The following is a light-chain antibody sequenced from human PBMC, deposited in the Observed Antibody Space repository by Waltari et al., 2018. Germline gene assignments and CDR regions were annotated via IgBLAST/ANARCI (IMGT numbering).Light chain of an antibody. CDR2: DKN. CDR1: SLRSYY. V-gene: IGLV3-19*01. Sequence: SSELTQDPAVSVAMGQTVRITCQGDSLRSYYASWYQQRPGPAPILVIYDKNNRPSGVPDRFSGSSSHNTGSLTITGAQAEDEASYYCHSRDASGVAGSFGGGTKLTVL. J-gene: IGLJ2*01. CDR3: HSRDASGVAGS.